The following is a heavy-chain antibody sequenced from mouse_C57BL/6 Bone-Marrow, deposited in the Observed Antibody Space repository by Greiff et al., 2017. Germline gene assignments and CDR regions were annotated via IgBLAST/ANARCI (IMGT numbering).Heavy chain of an antibody. J-gene: IGHJ2*01. Sequence: VQLQQSGAELVRPGASVKLSCTASGFNIKDYYMHWVKQRPEQRLEWIGRIDPEDGDNGYDPKFPGKATLTADTSSNTAYLQLSSLTSEDTSVYYCTTSGDGFDLWGQSTTPTVSS. CDR3: TTSGDGFDL. CDR1: GFNIKDYY. V-gene: IGHV14-1*01. D-gene: IGHD2-3*01. CDR2: IDPEDGDN.